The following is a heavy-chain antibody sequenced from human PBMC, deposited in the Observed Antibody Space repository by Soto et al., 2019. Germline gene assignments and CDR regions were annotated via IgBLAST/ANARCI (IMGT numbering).Heavy chain of an antibody. CDR3: ARGPPSDYGDYTYFQH. Sequence: QVQLVESGGGVVQPGRSLRLSCAASGFTFSSYGIHWVRQAPGKGLEWVALISYDGSNKYYADSVKGRFIISRDNSKNTLYLQMNSLRAEDTAMYYCARGPPSDYGDYTYFQHWGQGTLVTVSS. CDR1: GFTFSSYG. D-gene: IGHD4-17*01. J-gene: IGHJ1*01. V-gene: IGHV3-30*03. CDR2: ISYDGSNK.